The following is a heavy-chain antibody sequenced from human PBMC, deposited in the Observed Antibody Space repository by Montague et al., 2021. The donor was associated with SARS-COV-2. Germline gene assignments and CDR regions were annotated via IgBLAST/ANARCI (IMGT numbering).Heavy chain of an antibody. V-gene: IGHV3-48*02. Sequence: SLRLSCAASGFTFSSFNMNWVRQAPGKGLGWVSFISTSSSNIYYADSVRGRFTISRDKAKNSLYLQMNSLRDEDTAVCYCARERGDYGADGGFDFWSQGTLVTVSS. D-gene: IGHD3-10*01. J-gene: IGHJ4*02. CDR2: ISTSSSNI. CDR3: ARERGDYGADGGFDF. CDR1: GFTFSSFN.